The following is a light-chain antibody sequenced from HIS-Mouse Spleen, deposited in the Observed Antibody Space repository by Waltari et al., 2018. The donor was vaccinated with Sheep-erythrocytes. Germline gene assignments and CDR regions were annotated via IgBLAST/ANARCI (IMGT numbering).Light chain of an antibody. CDR1: KLVDNY. J-gene: IGLJ2*01. CDR2: QDS. V-gene: IGLV3-1*01. Sequence: SYELTQPPSVSVSPGQTASITCSGDKLVDNYACWSQQKPGQSPVLVIYQDSKRPSGIPERFSGSNSGNTATLTISGTQAMDEADYYCQAWDSSTAWNVVFGGGTKLTVL. CDR3: QAWDSSTAWNVV.